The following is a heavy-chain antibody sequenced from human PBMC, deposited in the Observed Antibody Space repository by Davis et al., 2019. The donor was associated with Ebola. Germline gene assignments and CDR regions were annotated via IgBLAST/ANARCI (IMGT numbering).Heavy chain of an antibody. D-gene: IGHD1-26*01. CDR3: ALHSGSYSPWAFDI. V-gene: IGHV1-18*01. CDR1: GYTFTSYG. Sequence: ASVKVSCKASGYTFTSYGISWVRQAPGQGLEWMGWISAYNGNTNYAQKLQGRVTMTTDTSTSTAYMELRSLRSDDTAVYYCALHSGSYSPWAFDIWGQGTMVTVSS. CDR2: ISAYNGNT. J-gene: IGHJ3*02.